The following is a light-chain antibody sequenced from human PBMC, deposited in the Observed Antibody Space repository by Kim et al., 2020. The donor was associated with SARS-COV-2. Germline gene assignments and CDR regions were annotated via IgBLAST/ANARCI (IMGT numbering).Light chain of an antibody. V-gene: IGLV3-21*04. CDR1: SIGSNC. Sequence: APGKPACSTCRANSIGSNCWHCYQRKPGQPPVVVIYYDSDRSSATPGRCSGSNSGNTAALTIIRVEAGDEADYYCQVWDGSSDHPVFGGGTQLTVL. CDR2: YDS. CDR3: QVWDGSSDHPV. J-gene: IGLJ3*02.